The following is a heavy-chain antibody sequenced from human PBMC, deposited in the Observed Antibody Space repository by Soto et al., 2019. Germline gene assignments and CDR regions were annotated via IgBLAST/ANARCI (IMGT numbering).Heavy chain of an antibody. Sequence: QVQLVQSGAEVKKPGSSVKVSCKASGGTFSSYAISWVRQAPGQGLEWMGGIIPILGTANYAQKFQGRVTITAAESTSKAYMELSSLRSEDPAGYYCARESGSSSAFPPLFLDWGQGTLVTVSS. CDR2: IIPILGTA. CDR3: ARESGSSSAFPPLFLD. D-gene: IGHD6-6*01. V-gene: IGHV1-69*12. J-gene: IGHJ4*02. CDR1: GGTFSSYA.